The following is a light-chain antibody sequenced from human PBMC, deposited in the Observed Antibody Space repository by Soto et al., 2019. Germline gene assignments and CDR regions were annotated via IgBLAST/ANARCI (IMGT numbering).Light chain of an antibody. Sequence: EIVLTQSPGTLSLSPGERATLSCRASQTVTSTYLAWYQQKPGQAPRLLIYGVSSRATGIPARFSGSGSETDFPLTISRLEPEDSAVYFCQHYANFLWTFGQGTKVEIK. CDR2: GVS. J-gene: IGKJ1*01. CDR1: QTVTSTY. CDR3: QHYANFLWT. V-gene: IGKV3-20*01.